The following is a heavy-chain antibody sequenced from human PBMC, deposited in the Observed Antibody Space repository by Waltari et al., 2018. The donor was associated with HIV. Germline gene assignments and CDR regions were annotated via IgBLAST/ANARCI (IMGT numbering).Heavy chain of an antibody. D-gene: IGHD1-26*01. Sequence: QVQLQESGPGLVKPSETLSLTCTVSGGSISGHHWSWIRQPPGKGLEWIGFIYYIGSTNYNPSLGSRVTMSVDTSKNQFSLKLSSVTAADTAVYYCAKEGAGGRLDSWGQGTLVAVSS. V-gene: IGHV4-59*11. J-gene: IGHJ5*01. CDR2: IYYIGST. CDR1: GGSISGHH. CDR3: AKEGAGGRLDS.